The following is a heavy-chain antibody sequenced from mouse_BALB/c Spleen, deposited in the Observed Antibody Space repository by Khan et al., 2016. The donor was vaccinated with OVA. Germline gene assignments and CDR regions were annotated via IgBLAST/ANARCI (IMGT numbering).Heavy chain of an antibody. J-gene: IGHJ2*01. D-gene: IGHD1-1*01. CDR3: ARRGLRWDFDY. CDR1: GYTFINYW. Sequence: QIQLVQSGAELAKPGASVKMSCKASGYTFINYWILWIKQRPGQGLEWIGYINPSTGYTEYNQNFKDKATLTADISSSTAYMQLRSLTSEASAVYYCARRGLRWDFDYWGQGTTLAVAS. V-gene: IGHV1-7*01. CDR2: INPSTGYT.